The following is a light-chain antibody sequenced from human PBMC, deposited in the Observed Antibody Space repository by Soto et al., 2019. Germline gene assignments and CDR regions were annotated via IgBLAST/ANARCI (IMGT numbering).Light chain of an antibody. V-gene: IGLV2-11*01. CDR3: AAWDDSLSGPV. CDR1: SSDVGGYNY. Sequence: QSALTQPRSVSGSPGQSVTISCTGTSSDVGGYNYVSWYQHNPGKAPKLMIFDVSARPSGVPDRFSGSKSGASASLAISGLRSADEANYYCAAWDDSLSGPVFGGGTKLTVL. J-gene: IGLJ3*02. CDR2: DVS.